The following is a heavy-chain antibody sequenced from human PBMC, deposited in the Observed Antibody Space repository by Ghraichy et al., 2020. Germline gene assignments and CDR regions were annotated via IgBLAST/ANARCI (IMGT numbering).Heavy chain of an antibody. D-gene: IGHD5-12*01. CDR3: VRDPYSGYDSRDY. V-gene: IGHV1-18*04. Sequence: VSVKVSCKASGYTFKSYSISWVRQAPGQGLEWMGWVTAYNGDTNYAQKFQDRVTMTTETSTNTAYMELRSLRYDDSAIYYCVRDPYSGYDSRDYWGQGTLVTVSS. CDR1: GYTFKSYS. CDR2: VTAYNGDT. J-gene: IGHJ4*02.